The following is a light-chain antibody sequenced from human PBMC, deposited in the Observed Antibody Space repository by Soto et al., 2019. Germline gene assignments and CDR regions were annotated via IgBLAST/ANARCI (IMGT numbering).Light chain of an antibody. Sequence: EIVMTQSPASLSVSPGETATVSCRASQSISNSLAWYQQKPGQAPSLLIYGASTRATGIPARFSGSGSGTEFTLTLSSLQSEDSALYYCQQYNNWPPRTFGQGTKLEIK. CDR3: QQYNNWPPRT. CDR2: GAS. J-gene: IGKJ2*01. V-gene: IGKV3-15*01. CDR1: QSISNS.